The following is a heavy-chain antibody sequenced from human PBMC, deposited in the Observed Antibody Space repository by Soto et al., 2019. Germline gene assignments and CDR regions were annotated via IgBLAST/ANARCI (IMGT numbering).Heavy chain of an antibody. CDR2: IEQDGSEK. J-gene: IGHJ6*02. D-gene: IGHD3-22*01. CDR1: GFALSSFG. CDR3: ATNTILLRADTDRGAPYNYCGLDV. Sequence: PAGSLRPSCEPSGFALSSFGLTCVRHALERGPQWVANIEQDGSEKKYVDSEQGRFTISRNNAKNSLFLQMYSLRAEDTAGYYCATNTILLRADTDRGAPYNYCGLDVWGQGTTVAVSS. V-gene: IGHV3-7*03.